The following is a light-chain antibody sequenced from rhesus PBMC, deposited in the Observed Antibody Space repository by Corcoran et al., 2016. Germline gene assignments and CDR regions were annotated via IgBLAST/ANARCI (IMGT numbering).Light chain of an antibody. CDR2: KVT. CDR3: MQSTKEYN. CDR1: QSLLHSNGNTY. V-gene: IGKV2S2*01. Sequence: DIVMTQTPLSLPVTPGEPASISCRSSQSLLHSNGNTYLDWYLQKPGQSPRLLSYKVTNRESGVPDRFSGSGSGTECTLKLSRVEPEDVGVYYCMQSTKEYNFGQGTKVEIK. J-gene: IGKJ2*01.